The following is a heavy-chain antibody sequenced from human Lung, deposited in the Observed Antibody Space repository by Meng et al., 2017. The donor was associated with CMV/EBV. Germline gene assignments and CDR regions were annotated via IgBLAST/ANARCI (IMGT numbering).Heavy chain of an antibody. CDR2: TYYRSKWYH. CDR1: GDMASRNSAA. D-gene: IGHD6-19*01. V-gene: IGHV6-1*01. Sequence: GPDLAELSHVCALPGAISGDMASRNSAAWNCIRHSPSRGLEWLGRTYYRSKWYHGYAVSVKSRITINPDTSKNQFSLQLNSVTPEDTAMYYCARSGSSGWIDYWGQGTLVTVSS. CDR3: ARSGSSGWIDY. J-gene: IGHJ4*02.